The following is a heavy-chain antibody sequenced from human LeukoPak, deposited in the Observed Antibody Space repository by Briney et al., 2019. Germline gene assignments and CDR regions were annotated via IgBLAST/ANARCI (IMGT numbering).Heavy chain of an antibody. CDR3: ARGGGYDPDYYYYYGMDV. V-gene: IGHV1-46*01. CDR2: INPSGGST. CDR1: GYTFTSYY. J-gene: IGHJ6*02. D-gene: IGHD5-12*01. Sequence: GASVKVSCKASGYTFTSYYMHWVRHPPGQGLEWMGIINPSGGSTSYAQKFQGRVTMTRDTSTSTVYMELSSLRSEDTAVYYCARGGGYDPDYYYYYGMDVWGQGTTVTVSS.